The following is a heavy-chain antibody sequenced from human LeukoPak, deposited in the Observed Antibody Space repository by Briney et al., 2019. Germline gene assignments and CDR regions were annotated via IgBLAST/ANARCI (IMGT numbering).Heavy chain of an antibody. CDR2: ISAYSGNA. Sequence: ASVKVSCKASAYTFTKYGITWVRQAPGQGLEWMGWISAYSGNANYAQKFQGRVFMTTDTSTTTAYMELRRLRSDDTAVYYCAIANYDFWSGYFIDKGPFDPWGQGTLVTVSS. D-gene: IGHD3-3*01. CDR3: AIANYDFWSGYFIDKGPFDP. V-gene: IGHV1-18*01. CDR1: AYTFTKYG. J-gene: IGHJ5*02.